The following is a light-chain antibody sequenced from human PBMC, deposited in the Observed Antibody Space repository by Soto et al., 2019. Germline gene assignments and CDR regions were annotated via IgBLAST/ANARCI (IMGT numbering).Light chain of an antibody. CDR2: GAS. Sequence: DIQLTQSPSFLSASVGDRVTITCRASQGSRNYLDWFQQKTGKDPKVLIYGASTLQSGVPSRFSGSGSGTEFTLTINSLQPEDFAPYYYQQVNSYPRIGPGTKVDIK. V-gene: IGKV1-9*01. CDR1: QGSRNY. CDR3: QQVNSYPR. J-gene: IGKJ3*01.